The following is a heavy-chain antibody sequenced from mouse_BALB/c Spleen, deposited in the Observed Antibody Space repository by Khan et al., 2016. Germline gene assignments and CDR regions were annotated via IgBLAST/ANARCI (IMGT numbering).Heavy chain of an antibody. V-gene: IGHV9-4*02. CDR1: GYTFTTAG. CDR3: ARSNRSGYYAMDY. J-gene: IGHJ4*01. CDR2: INTHYGVP. Sequence: QIQLVQSGPELKKPGETVRISCKATGYTFTTAGMQWVQKMPGKGLKWFGWINTHYGVPKYAEDFKGRIAFSLETSASTAYLQISNHKNENTAKSYCARSNRSGYYAMDYGAQRTSVTDSS.